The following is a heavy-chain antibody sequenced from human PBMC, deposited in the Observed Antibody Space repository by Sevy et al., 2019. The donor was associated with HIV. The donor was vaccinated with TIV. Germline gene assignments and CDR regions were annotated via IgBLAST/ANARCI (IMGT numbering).Heavy chain of an antibody. CDR3: ARGYSSDAFDI. V-gene: IGHV4-59*01. CDR2: IYYSGST. J-gene: IGHJ3*02. CDR1: GGSISSYY. Sequence: SETLSLTCTLSGGSISSYYWSWIRQPPGKGLEWIGYIYYSGSTNYNPSLKSRVTISVDTSKNQFSLKLSSVTAAKPAVYYCARGYSSDAFDIWGQGTMVTVSS. D-gene: IGHD5-18*01.